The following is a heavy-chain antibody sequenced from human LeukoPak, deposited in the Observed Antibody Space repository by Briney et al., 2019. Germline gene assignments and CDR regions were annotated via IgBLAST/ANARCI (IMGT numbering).Heavy chain of an antibody. D-gene: IGHD1-1*01. CDR3: ARDHNYAFDN. J-gene: IGHJ4*02. V-gene: IGHV3-48*04. Sequence: GGSLRLSCTASGFPFSDYSMNWVRQAPGKGLGWISYIGISSGNTKYADSVKGRFTISADNAKNSLYPQMNSLRVEDTAVYYCARDHNYAFDNWGQGTLVSVSS. CDR1: GFPFSDYS. CDR2: IGISSGNT.